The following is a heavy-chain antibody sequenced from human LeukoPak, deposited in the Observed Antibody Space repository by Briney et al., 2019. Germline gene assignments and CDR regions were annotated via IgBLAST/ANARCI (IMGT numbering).Heavy chain of an antibody. Sequence: PGGSLRLSCAASGSTFSSYSMNWVRQAPGEGLEWVSSISSSSSYIYYADSVKGRFTISRDNAKNSLYLQMNSLRAEDTAVYYCARDGTSIAAGTLGYWGQGTLVTVSS. V-gene: IGHV3-21*01. J-gene: IGHJ4*02. CDR3: ARDGTSIAAGTLGY. D-gene: IGHD6-13*01. CDR2: ISSSSSYI. CDR1: GSTFSSYS.